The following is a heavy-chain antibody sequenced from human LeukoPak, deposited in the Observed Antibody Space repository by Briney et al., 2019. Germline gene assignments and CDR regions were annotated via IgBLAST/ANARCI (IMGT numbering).Heavy chain of an antibody. CDR2: IKEDGSEK. Sequence: PGGSLRLSCAASGFTFSNYWMSWVRQAPGKGLEWVANIKEDGSEKYYVDSVKGRFTISRDNSKNTLYLQMNSLRAEDTAVYYCARGTSLGYWGQGTLVTVSS. J-gene: IGHJ4*02. CDR3: ARGTSLGY. CDR1: GFTFSNYW. V-gene: IGHV3-7*01. D-gene: IGHD3-16*01.